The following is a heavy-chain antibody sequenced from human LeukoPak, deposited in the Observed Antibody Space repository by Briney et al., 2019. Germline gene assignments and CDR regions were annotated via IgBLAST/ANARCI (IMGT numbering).Heavy chain of an antibody. J-gene: IGHJ5*01. CDR2: ISSSGSI. Sequence: PGGSLRLSCAASGFTFSDNYMSWIRQAPGKGLEWVSYISSSGSIYYADSVKGRFTISRDNAKNSLYLQMNSLRAEDTAVYYCARRSAFDSWGQGTLVTVSS. V-gene: IGHV3-11*04. CDR1: GFTFSDNY. CDR3: ARRSAFDS.